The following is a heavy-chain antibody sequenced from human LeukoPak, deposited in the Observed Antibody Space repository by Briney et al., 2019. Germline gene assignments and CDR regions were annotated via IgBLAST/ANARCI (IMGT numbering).Heavy chain of an antibody. V-gene: IGHV3-7*01. CDR3: ARTGSSVHFDY. CDR2: IKQDGSEK. Sequence: GGSLRLSCAASGFTFSSYWMSWVRQAPGKGLEWVAHIKQDGSEKYYVDSVKGRFTISRDNAKNSLYLQMNSLRAEDTAVYYCARTGSSVHFDYWGQGTLVTVSS. CDR1: GFTFSSYW. D-gene: IGHD2-15*01. J-gene: IGHJ4*02.